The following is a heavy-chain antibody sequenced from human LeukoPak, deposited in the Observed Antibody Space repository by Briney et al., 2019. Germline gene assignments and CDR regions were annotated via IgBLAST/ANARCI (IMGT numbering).Heavy chain of an antibody. CDR3: ARGGQVRGVIMGDFDY. CDR1: GFTVSSNY. Sequence: GGSLRLSCAASGFTVSSNYVSWVRQAPGKGLEWVSVIYSGGSTYYADSVKGRFTISRDNSKNTLYLQMNSLRAEDTAVYYCARGGQVRGVIMGDFDYWGQGTLVTVSS. J-gene: IGHJ4*02. V-gene: IGHV3-66*01. D-gene: IGHD3-10*01. CDR2: IYSGGST.